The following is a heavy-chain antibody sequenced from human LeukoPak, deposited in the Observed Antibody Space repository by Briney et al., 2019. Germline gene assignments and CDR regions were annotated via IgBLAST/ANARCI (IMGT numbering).Heavy chain of an antibody. Sequence: PGGSLRLSCAASGFSFSDYYMSWIRQAPGKGLEWISYISSSGSTIYYADSVKGRFTISRDNAKNSLYLEMNSLGAEDTAVYYCARGRQSSGYDYWGQGTLVTVSS. D-gene: IGHD3-22*01. CDR2: ISSSGSTI. J-gene: IGHJ4*02. V-gene: IGHV3-11*04. CDR3: ARGRQSSGYDY. CDR1: GFSFSDYY.